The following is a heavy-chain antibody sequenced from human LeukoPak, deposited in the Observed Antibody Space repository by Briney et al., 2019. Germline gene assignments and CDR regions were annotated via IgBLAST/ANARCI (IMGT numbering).Heavy chain of an antibody. CDR3: AREGTGTTRGHWFDP. Sequence: GASVKVSCKASGYTFTSYGISWVRQAPGQGLEWMGWISAYNGNTNYAQKLQGRVTMTTDTSTSTACMELRSLRSDDTAVYYCAREGTGTTRGHWFDPWGQGTLVTVSS. V-gene: IGHV1-18*01. CDR1: GYTFTSYG. CDR2: ISAYNGNT. D-gene: IGHD1-14*01. J-gene: IGHJ5*02.